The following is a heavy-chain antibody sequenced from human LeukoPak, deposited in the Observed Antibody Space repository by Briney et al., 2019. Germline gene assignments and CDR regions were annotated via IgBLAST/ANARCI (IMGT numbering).Heavy chain of an antibody. J-gene: IGHJ4*02. V-gene: IGHV4-39*01. D-gene: IGHD6-19*01. CDR2: IYYGGST. Sequence: PSETLSLTCTVSGVSISSNSYYWGWIRQPPGKGLEWIGSIYYGGSTYYNPSLKSRVTISVDTSKNQFSLKLSSVTAADTAVYYCARPKRGLLAVGPFDFWGQGTLVTVSS. CDR3: ARPKRGLLAVGPFDF. CDR1: GVSISSNSYY.